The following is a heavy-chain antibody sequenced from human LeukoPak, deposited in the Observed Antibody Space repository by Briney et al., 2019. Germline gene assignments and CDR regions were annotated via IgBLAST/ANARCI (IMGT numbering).Heavy chain of an antibody. J-gene: IGHJ6*03. V-gene: IGHV3-21*04. Sequence: GGSLRLSCAASGFTFSSYIINWIRQAPGKGLEWVSSISSSSSYIYYADSVKGRFTISRDNAKNSLYLQMNSLRAEDTALYYCAREVLIDSYFYYMDVWGKGTTVTVSS. D-gene: IGHD1-1*01. CDR3: AREVLIDSYFYYMDV. CDR2: ISSSSSYI. CDR1: GFTFSSYI.